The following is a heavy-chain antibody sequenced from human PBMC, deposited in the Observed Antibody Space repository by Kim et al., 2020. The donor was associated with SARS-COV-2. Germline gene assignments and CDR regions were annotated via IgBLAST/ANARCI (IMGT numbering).Heavy chain of an antibody. Sequence: GGSLGLSCAASGFTFSSYGMHWVRQAPGKGLEWVAVIWYDGSNKYYADSVKGRFTISRDNSKNTLYLQMNSLRAEDTAVYYCAKDEALGIAVAGTFDYWGQGTLVTVSS. CDR2: IWYDGSNK. D-gene: IGHD6-19*01. J-gene: IGHJ4*02. CDR1: GFTFSSYG. V-gene: IGHV3-33*06. CDR3: AKDEALGIAVAGTFDY.